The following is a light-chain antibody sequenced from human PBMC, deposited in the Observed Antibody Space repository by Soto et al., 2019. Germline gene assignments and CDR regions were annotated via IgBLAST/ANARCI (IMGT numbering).Light chain of an antibody. J-gene: IGKJ2*01. CDR1: QSISSW. CDR3: QQYNSYSPYT. V-gene: IGKV1-5*03. CDR2: KAS. Sequence: DIQMTQSPSTLSASVGDRVTITCRASQSISSWLAWYQQKPGKAPKLLIYKASSLESGVPSRFSGSGSGTEFTLPISSLQPDDFATYYCQQYNSYSPYTFGQGTKLESK.